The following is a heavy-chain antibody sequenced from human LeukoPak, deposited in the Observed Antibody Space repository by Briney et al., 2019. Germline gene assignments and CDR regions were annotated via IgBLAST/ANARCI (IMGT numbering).Heavy chain of an antibody. CDR1: GYTFTTYA. D-gene: IGHD3-22*01. V-gene: IGHV1-3*01. Sequence: GGSVKVSCKASGYTFTTYAMHWVRQAPGQRLEWMGWINAGNGNTKYSQKFQGRVTFTRDTSASTAYVELSNLRSEDTAVYYCARDLGVVVIPTGEYYFDYWGQGTLVSVSS. CDR2: INAGNGNT. J-gene: IGHJ4*02. CDR3: ARDLGVVVIPTGEYYFDY.